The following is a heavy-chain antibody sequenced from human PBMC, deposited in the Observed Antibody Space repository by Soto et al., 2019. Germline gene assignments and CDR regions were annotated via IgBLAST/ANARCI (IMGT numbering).Heavy chain of an antibody. D-gene: IGHD2-2*01. V-gene: IGHV3-23*01. CDR2: ISGSGGST. CDR1: GFTFSSYA. J-gene: IGHJ6*03. CDR3: AKAARYCSSTSCYPQYYYYYMDV. Sequence: EVQLLESGGGLVQPGGSLRLSCAASGFTFSSYAMSWVRQAPGKGLEWVSAISGSGGSTYYADSVKGRFTISRDKSKNTRDLQMNSLRAEDTAVYYCAKAARYCSSTSCYPQYYYYYMDVWGKGTTVTVSS.